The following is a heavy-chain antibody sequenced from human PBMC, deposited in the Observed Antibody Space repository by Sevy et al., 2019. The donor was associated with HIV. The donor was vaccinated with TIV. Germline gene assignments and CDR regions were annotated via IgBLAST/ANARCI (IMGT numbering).Heavy chain of an antibody. D-gene: IGHD6-19*01. CDR2: CDAQNGER. CDR3: AADMHGGWYFLRS. Sequence: ASVKVSCKVSGYTLSKLCMNWLRQSPGKGPEWMGGCDAQNGERIYAQRFQGRVTMTEDTSTDTAYMHLSTLRSEDTAIYYCAADMHGGWYFLRSWGQGTLVTVSS. CDR1: GYTLSKLC. V-gene: IGHV1-24*01. J-gene: IGHJ5*02.